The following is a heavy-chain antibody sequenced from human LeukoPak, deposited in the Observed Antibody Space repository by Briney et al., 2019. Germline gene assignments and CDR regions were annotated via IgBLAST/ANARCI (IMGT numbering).Heavy chain of an antibody. CDR3: ARLSDFSDSSGYPYYLDF. J-gene: IGHJ4*02. Sequence: GASVKVSCKVSGYIFTGYFSHWVRRAPGQGLEWMGGINPHSGDTNYAQKFQGRVTMTRDTSISTASMELTRLRSDDTAVYYCARLSDFSDSSGYPYYLDFWGQGTLVTVSS. CDR1: GYIFTGYF. D-gene: IGHD3-22*01. V-gene: IGHV1-2*02. CDR2: INPHSGDT.